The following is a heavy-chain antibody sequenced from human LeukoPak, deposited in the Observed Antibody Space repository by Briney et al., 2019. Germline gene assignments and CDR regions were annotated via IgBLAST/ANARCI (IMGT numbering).Heavy chain of an antibody. Sequence: ASVKVSCKASGYTFTGYYMHWVRQAPGQGLEWMGRINPNSGGTNYAQKFQGRVTMTRDTSISTAYMEPSRLRSDDTAVYYCARAYIVVVPAAVNWFDPWGQGTLVTVSS. J-gene: IGHJ5*02. CDR1: GYTFTGYY. V-gene: IGHV1-2*06. D-gene: IGHD2-2*01. CDR2: INPNSGGT. CDR3: ARAYIVVVPAAVNWFDP.